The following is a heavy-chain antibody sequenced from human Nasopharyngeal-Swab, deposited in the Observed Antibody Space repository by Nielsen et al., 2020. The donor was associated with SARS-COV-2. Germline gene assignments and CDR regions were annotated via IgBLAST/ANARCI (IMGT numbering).Heavy chain of an antibody. J-gene: IGHJ4*02. CDR2: ISSNGLST. CDR3: AKNPPFSDYFDY. V-gene: IGHV3-23*01. Sequence: WIRQPPGKGLEWVSVISSNGLSTDYADSVKGRFTISRDNSKNTVYLQMSSLRGEDAAVYYCAKNPPFSDYFDYWGQGTLVTVSS.